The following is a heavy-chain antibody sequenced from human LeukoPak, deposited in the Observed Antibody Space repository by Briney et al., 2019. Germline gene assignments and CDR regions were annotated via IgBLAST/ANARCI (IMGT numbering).Heavy chain of an antibody. CDR2: ISSSSSYI. V-gene: IGHV3-21*01. J-gene: IGHJ4*02. CDR1: GFTFSSYS. Sequence: GGPLRLFCAASGFTFSSYSMNCVRGATGGGREWISFISSSSSYISYADSVKGRFTISRDNAKNSLYLQMNSLRAEDTAVYYCAREIVATMGDWGQGTLVTVSS. D-gene: IGHD5-12*01. CDR3: AREIVATMGD.